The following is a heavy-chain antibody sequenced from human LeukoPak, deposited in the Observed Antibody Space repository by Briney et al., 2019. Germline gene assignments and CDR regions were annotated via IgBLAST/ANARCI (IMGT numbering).Heavy chain of an antibody. V-gene: IGHV3-30-3*01. J-gene: IGHJ3*02. CDR3: AREAMEPVDAFDI. CDR2: ISYDGSNK. CDR1: GFTFSSYA. D-gene: IGHD5-18*01. Sequence: PGRSLRLSCAASGFTFSSYAMHWVRQAPGKGLEWVAVISYDGSNKYYADSVKGRFTISRDNSKNTLYLQMNSLRAEDTAVYYCAREAMEPVDAFDIWGQGTMVTVSS.